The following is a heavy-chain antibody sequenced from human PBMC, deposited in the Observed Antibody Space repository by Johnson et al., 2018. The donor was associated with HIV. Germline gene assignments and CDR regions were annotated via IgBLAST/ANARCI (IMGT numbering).Heavy chain of an antibody. Sequence: VQLVESGGGLVQPGGSLRLSCAASGFTLSTYWMSWVRQAPGKGLEWVSVIYSGGSTYYADSVKGRFTISRDNSKNTLYLQMNSLRAEDTAVYYCAREYSSLSQGAFDIWGQGTMVTVSS. CDR2: IYSGGST. CDR1: GFTLSTYW. V-gene: IGHV3-66*02. CDR3: AREYSSLSQGAFDI. J-gene: IGHJ3*02. D-gene: IGHD6-6*01.